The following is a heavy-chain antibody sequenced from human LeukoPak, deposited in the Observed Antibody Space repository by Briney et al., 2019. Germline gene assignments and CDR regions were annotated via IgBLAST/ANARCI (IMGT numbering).Heavy chain of an antibody. V-gene: IGHV3-30-3*01. CDR1: GFTFSSYT. CDR2: ISYDGSNK. CDR3: ARETSSGWYLSFDY. D-gene: IGHD6-19*01. Sequence: GGSLRLSCAASGFTFSSYTMYWVGQAPGKGLEWVAVISYDGSNKYYADSVKGRFTISRDNSKNTLHLQMNSLRAEDTAVYYCARETSSGWYLSFDYWGQGTLVTVSS. J-gene: IGHJ4*02.